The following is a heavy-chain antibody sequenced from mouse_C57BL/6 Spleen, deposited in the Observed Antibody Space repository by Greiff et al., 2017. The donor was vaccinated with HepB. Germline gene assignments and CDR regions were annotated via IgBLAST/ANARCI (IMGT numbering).Heavy chain of an antibody. J-gene: IGHJ2*01. CDR3: ARWNYGTLFDY. CDR1: GYAFSSSW. V-gene: IGHV1-82*01. CDR2: IYPGDGDT. D-gene: IGHD1-1*01. Sequence: VKLMESGPELVKPGASVKISCKASGYAFSSSWMNWVKQRPGKGLEWIGRIYPGDGDTNYNGKFKGKATLTADKSSSTAYMQLSSLTSEDSAVYFCARWNYGTLFDYWGQGTTLTVSS.